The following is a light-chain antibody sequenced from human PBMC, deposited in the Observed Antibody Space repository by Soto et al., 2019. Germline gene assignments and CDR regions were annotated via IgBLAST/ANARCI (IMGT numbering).Light chain of an antibody. CDR3: QQYNNWPPFT. V-gene: IGKV3-15*01. CDR2: GAS. Sequence: EIVMTQSPATLSVSPGERATLSCRASQSVSSNLAWYQQKPGQAPRLLIYGASTRATGIPARFSGSRSGTEFTLTISGLQSEDFAVFYCQQYNNWPPFTFGPGTKIDIK. J-gene: IGKJ3*01. CDR1: QSVSSN.